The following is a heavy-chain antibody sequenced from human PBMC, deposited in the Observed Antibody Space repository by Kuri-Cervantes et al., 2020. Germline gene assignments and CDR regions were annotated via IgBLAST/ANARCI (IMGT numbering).Heavy chain of an antibody. J-gene: IGHJ6*02. D-gene: IGHD6-13*01. CDR1: GFTFSDYY. CDR3: ARDGICSSCYYYYYYGMDV. CDR2: ISSSDTTI. V-gene: IGHV3-11*04. Sequence: GGSLRLSCAASGFTFSDYYMSCIRQAPGKGLEWISYISSSDTTIYYAGSVKGRFTISRDNAKNSLYLQMNSLRAEDTAVYYCARDGICSSCYYYYYYGMDVWGQGTTVTVSS.